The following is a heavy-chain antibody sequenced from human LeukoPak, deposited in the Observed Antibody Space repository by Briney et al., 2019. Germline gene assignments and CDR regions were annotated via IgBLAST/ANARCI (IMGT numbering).Heavy chain of an antibody. Sequence: ASVNVSCKASGYTFTSYGISWVRQAPGQGLEWMGWISAYNGNTNYAQKLQGRVTMTTDTSTSTAYMELRSLRSDDTAVYYCVRDSYVRRPTSGPFYYYYYGMDVWGQGTTVTVSS. CDR3: VRDSYVRRPTSGPFYYYYYGMDV. CDR2: ISAYNGNT. J-gene: IGHJ6*02. V-gene: IGHV1-18*01. CDR1: GYTFTSYG. D-gene: IGHD3-3*01.